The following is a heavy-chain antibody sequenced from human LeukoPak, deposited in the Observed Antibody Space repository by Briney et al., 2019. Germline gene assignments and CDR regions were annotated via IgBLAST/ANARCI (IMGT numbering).Heavy chain of an antibody. V-gene: IGHV3-15*07. CDR1: GLIFKDAW. CDR2: IKSKTDGASI. J-gene: IGHJ4*02. CDR3: STRVLTERNDY. Sequence: PGVSLRLSYAASGLIFKDAWMTWVRQAPGRGLEWVGRIKSKTDGASIDYAAPVKGRFTISRDDSKDTLYLQMDGLKADDTAVYYCSTRVLTERNDYWGQGTLVTVSS. D-gene: IGHD1-1*01.